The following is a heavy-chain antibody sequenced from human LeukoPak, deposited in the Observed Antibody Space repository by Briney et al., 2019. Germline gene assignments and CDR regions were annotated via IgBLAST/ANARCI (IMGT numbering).Heavy chain of an antibody. CDR3: AILGGSYSVDY. Sequence: SETLSLICTVAGGSIRSFYWSWFRQPPGRGLEWIAYVSDSGNTNYNPSLKSRVTVSIDTSKNEFSLKLSSVTAADTAVYYCAILGGSYSVDYWGQGTLVTVSS. CDR2: VSDSGNT. J-gene: IGHJ4*02. V-gene: IGHV4-59*08. D-gene: IGHD3-10*01. CDR1: GGSIRSFY.